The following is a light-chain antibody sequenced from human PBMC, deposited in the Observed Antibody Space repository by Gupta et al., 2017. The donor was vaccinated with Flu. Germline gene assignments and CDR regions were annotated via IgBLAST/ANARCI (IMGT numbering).Light chain of an antibody. CDR1: TSDVGDYNY. CDR2: EVT. V-gene: IGLV2-14*01. J-gene: IGLJ3*02. Sequence: QSALTQPASVSGSPGQPTTISCPGATSDVGDYNYVSWYQQHPGKAPKLIIYEVTNRPSGVSNRFSGSKSGNTASLTISGLQAEDEANYYCGSYSNTNILVVFGGGTKLTVL. CDR3: GSYSNTNILVV.